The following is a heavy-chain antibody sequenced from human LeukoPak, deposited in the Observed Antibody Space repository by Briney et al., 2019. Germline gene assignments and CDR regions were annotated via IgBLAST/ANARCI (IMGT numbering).Heavy chain of an antibody. V-gene: IGHV3-11*01. CDR3: ARGIKYIVMVTAAYYFDY. Sequence: GGSLRLSCAASGFTFSDYYMTWIRQAPGKGLEWVSYISSSGSTIYYADSVKGRFTISRDNAKNSLYLHMNSLRAEDTAVYYCARGIKYIVMVTAAYYFDYWGQGTLVTVSS. CDR1: GFTFSDYY. CDR2: ISSSGSTI. J-gene: IGHJ4*02. D-gene: IGHD2-21*02.